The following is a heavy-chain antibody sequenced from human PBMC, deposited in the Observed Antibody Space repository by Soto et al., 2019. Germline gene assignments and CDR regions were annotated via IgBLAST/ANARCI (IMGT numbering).Heavy chain of an antibody. CDR2: ISAYNGNT. D-gene: IGHD4-17*01. Sequence: QVQLVQSGAEVKKPGASVKVSCKASGYTFTSYGISWVRQAPGQGLEWMGWISAYNGNTNYAQKLQGRVTMTTDTATSTAYMELRSLRSDDTAVYYCARWVSGTVTHRWSWFDPWGQGTLVTVSS. J-gene: IGHJ5*02. CDR1: GYTFTSYG. V-gene: IGHV1-18*01. CDR3: ARWVSGTVTHRWSWFDP.